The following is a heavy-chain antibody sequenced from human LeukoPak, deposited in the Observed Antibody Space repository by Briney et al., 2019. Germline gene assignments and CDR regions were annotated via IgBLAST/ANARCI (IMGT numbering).Heavy chain of an antibody. CDR2: ISSSGSTI. D-gene: IGHD3-10*01. CDR1: GFTFSSYE. CDR3: ARDRPYGSGRERYFDY. J-gene: IGHJ4*02. V-gene: IGHV3-48*03. Sequence: PGGSLRLSCAASGFTFSSYEMNWVRQAPGKGLEWVSYISSSGSTIYYADSVKGRFTISRDNAKNSLYLQMNSLRAEDTAVYYCARDRPYGSGRERYFDYWGQGTLFTVSS.